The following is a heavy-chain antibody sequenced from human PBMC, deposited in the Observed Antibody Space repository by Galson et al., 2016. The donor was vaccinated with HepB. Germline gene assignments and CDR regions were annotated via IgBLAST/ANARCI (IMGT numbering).Heavy chain of an antibody. Sequence: QSGAEVKKPGESLKISCKGSGYNFTNYWMAWVRQMPGRGLEWMGIIWPGDSETRYSPSFQGQVTISADKSINTACLQWSSLRASDTAMYYCAISSLVTTSGYDYWGQGTLVTVSS. D-gene: IGHD4-17*01. J-gene: IGHJ4*02. CDR3: AISSLVTTSGYDY. CDR2: IWPGDSET. CDR1: GYNFTNYW. V-gene: IGHV5-51*01.